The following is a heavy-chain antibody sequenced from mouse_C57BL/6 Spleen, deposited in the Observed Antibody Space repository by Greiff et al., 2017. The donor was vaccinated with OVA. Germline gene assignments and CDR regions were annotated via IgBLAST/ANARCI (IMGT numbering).Heavy chain of an antibody. CDR2: INPSSGYT. CDR1: GYTFTSYT. CDR3: AGREYYGSDWYFDV. J-gene: IGHJ1*03. V-gene: IGHV1-4*01. Sequence: VQLQQSGAELARPGASVKMSCKASGYTFTSYTMHWVKQRPGQGLEWIGYINPSSGYTKYNQKFKDKATLTADKSSSTAYMQLSSLTTDDSAVYYCAGREYYGSDWYFDVWGTGTTVTVSS. D-gene: IGHD1-1*01.